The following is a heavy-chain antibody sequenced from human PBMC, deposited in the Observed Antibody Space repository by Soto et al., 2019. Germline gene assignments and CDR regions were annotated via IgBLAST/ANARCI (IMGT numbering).Heavy chain of an antibody. CDR1: GGYFSGYY. V-gene: IGHV4-34*01. CDR3: ARVERGTATTVVDAFDI. CDR2: MNHSGRT. D-gene: IGHD1-1*01. J-gene: IGHJ3*02. Sequence: SETLSLTCAVYGGYFSGYYWSWIRQPPEKGLEWIGEMNHSGRTHFNPSLKSRVTISVDTSKNQFSLKMSSVTAADTALYYCARVERGTATTVVDAFDIWGPGTMVTVSS.